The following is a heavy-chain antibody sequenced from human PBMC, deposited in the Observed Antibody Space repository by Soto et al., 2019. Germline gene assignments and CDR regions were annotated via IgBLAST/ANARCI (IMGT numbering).Heavy chain of an antibody. D-gene: IGHD6-19*01. CDR3: GRANSSGSPIDS. J-gene: IGHJ4*02. Sequence: QVQLQQSGPGLVEPSGTLSLTCAVSGGSVNSPNWWNWVRQPPETGLEWIGEMHHSGSSNYNPSXXXXXXXXXXXXXXXXXXXLXSVTAADTAIYYCGRANSSGSPIDSWGQGILVTVSS. CDR1: GGSVNSPNW. CDR2: MHHSGSS. V-gene: IGHV4-4*02.